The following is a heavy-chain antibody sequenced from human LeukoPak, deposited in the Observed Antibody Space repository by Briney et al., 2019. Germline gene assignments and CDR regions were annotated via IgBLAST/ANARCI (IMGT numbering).Heavy chain of an antibody. J-gene: IGHJ3*02. CDR2: NNPNSGGT. Sequence: ASVKVSCKASGYTFTGYYMHWVRQAPGQGLEWMGWNNPNSGGTNYAQKFQGRVTMTRDTSISTAYMELSRLRSDDTAVYYCARDASSSWYEGAFDIWGQGTMVTVSS. D-gene: IGHD6-13*01. CDR1: GYTFTGYY. CDR3: ARDASSSWYEGAFDI. V-gene: IGHV1-2*02.